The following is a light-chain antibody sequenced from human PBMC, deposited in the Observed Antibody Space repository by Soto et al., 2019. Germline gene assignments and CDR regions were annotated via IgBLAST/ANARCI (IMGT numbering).Light chain of an antibody. CDR3: LFFTSDGVV. CDR2: STT. J-gene: IGLJ2*01. CDR1: TGPVTSGYY. V-gene: IGLV7-43*01. Sequence: QAVVTQEPSLTVSPGGTITLTCASSTGPVTSGYYPYWFQQRPGQPPRALIYSTTYKQPWPPARFSGSLLGGKAALTLSDEQPDDEADYYCLFFTSDGVVFGGGTKLTVL.